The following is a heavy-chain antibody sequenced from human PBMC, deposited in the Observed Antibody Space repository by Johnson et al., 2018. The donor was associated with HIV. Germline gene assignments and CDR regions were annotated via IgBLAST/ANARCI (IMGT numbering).Heavy chain of an antibody. Sequence: QVQLVESGGGLVQPGGSLRLSCAASGFTFSSYGMHWVRQAPGKGLEWVAVISYDGSNKYYADSVKGRFTISRDNSKNTLYLQMHSLRAEVTAVYYCARAQVLPDDAFDLWGQGIKVTVSS. CDR2: ISYDGSNK. J-gene: IGHJ3*01. CDR1: GFTFSSYG. V-gene: IGHV3-30*03. CDR3: ARAQVLPDDAFDL. D-gene: IGHD2-2*01.